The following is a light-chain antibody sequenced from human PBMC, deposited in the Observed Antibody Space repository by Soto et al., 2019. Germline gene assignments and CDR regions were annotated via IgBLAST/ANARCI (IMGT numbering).Light chain of an antibody. V-gene: IGKV3-20*01. Sequence: EIVLTQSPGTRSLSPGERATLSCRASQSVSSSYLAWYQQKPGQAPRLLIYGASSRATGIPDRFSGSGSGTDFTLTISRLEPEDFAVYYCHRYDNSPPWTFGQGTKVEIK. CDR2: GAS. J-gene: IGKJ1*01. CDR3: HRYDNSPPWT. CDR1: QSVSSSY.